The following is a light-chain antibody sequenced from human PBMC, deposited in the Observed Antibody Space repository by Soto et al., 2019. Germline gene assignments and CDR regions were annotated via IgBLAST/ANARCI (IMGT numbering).Light chain of an antibody. CDR3: QHYSSTLRIVT. V-gene: IGKV1D-8*03. J-gene: IGKJ3*01. CDR1: QGISSY. CDR2: AAS. Sequence: VICMTPSRSLLSACTGDRGTRGWLSGQGISSYLAWYQQKPGKAPKLLIYAASTLQNGVPSRFSGSGSGTDFSLTINSLQPEDFATYYCQHYSSTLRIVTSGPGTKVDI.